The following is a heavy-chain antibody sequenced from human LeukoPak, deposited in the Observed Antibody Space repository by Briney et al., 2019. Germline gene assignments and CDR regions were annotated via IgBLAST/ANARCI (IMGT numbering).Heavy chain of an antibody. CDR2: INWNGGST. CDR3: ARANVKYYDSSGYYYRY. V-gene: IGHV3-20*04. Sequence: PGGSLRLSCAASGFTFDDYGMSWVRQAPGKGLEWVSGINWNGGSTGYADSVKGRFTISRDNAKNSLYLQMNSLRAEDTAVYYCARANVKYYDSSGYYYRYWGQGTLVTVSS. J-gene: IGHJ4*02. D-gene: IGHD3-22*01. CDR1: GFTFDDYG.